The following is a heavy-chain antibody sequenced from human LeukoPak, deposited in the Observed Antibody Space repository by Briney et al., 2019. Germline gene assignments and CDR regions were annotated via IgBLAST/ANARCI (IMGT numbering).Heavy chain of an antibody. J-gene: IGHJ4*02. Sequence: GGSLRLSCSASGFPFSSYAMHWVRQAPGKGLEYVSAISSNGASTYYAASVKGRFTISRDNSNNTLYLQMSSLRAEDTAVYYCVKVGYCSSTSCYAYFDYWGQGTLVTVSS. D-gene: IGHD2-2*01. CDR3: VKVGYCSSTSCYAYFDY. CDR1: GFPFSSYA. V-gene: IGHV3-64D*06. CDR2: ISSNGAST.